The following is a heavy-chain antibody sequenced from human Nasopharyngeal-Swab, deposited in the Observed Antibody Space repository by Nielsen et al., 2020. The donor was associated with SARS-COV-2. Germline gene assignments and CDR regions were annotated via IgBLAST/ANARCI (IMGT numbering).Heavy chain of an antibody. CDR3: AKATNARYDFWSGSFDY. D-gene: IGHD3-3*01. CDR2: ISWDGLTI. J-gene: IGHJ4*02. V-gene: IGHV3-9*03. Sequence: SLKISCAASGFTFDDYGMHWVRQAPGKGLEWVSGISWDGLTIGYADSEKGRFTISRDNAKNSLYLQMNSLRVEDMAFYYCAKATNARYDFWSGSFDYWGQGTLVTVSS. CDR1: GFTFDDYG.